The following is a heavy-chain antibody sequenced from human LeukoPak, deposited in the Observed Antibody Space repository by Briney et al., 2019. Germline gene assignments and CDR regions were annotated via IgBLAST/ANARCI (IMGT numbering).Heavy chain of an antibody. J-gene: IGHJ4*02. D-gene: IGHD5-12*01. CDR1: GYTFTGYY. CDR2: IKPNSGGT. Sequence: ASVKVSCKASGYTFTGYYMHWVRQAPGQGLEWMGWIKPNSGGTNYAQEFQGRVTMTRDTSISTAYMELSRLRSDDTAVYYYARIVATDYFDYWGQGTLVTVSS. V-gene: IGHV1-2*02. CDR3: ARIVATDYFDY.